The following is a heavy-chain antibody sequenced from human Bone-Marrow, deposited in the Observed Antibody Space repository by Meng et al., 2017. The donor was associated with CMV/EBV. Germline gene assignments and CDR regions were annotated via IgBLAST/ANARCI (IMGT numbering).Heavy chain of an antibody. V-gene: IGHV3-7*03. CDR2: IKQDGSEK. Sequence: GESLKISCAASGFTFSSYWMSWVRQAPGKGLEWVANIKQDGSEKYYVDSVKGRFTISRDNSKNTLCLQMNSLRADDTAIYYCVRGGRSTSCSTGWGQGTLVTVSS. CDR3: VRGGRSTSCSTG. CDR1: GFTFSSYW. J-gene: IGHJ4*02. D-gene: IGHD2-2*02.